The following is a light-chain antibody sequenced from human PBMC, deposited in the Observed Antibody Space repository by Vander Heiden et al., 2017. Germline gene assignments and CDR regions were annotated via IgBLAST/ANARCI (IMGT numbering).Light chain of an antibody. CDR3: QQYYTTLT. Sequence: DIVLTQSLYSLVVSLGEMATINCKSSQSVLYSSNNKNALAWYRQKPGQPPGLLIYWASTRESGVPDRFSGSGSGTDFTLTISSLQAEDVAVYYCQQYYTTLTFGQGTRLEIK. CDR1: QSVLYSSNNKNA. V-gene: IGKV4-1*01. CDR2: WAS. J-gene: IGKJ5*01.